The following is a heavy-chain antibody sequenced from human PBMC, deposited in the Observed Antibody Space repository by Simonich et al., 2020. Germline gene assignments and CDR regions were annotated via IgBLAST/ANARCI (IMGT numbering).Heavy chain of an antibody. D-gene: IGHD2-2*01. CDR2: INSDRSSK. Sequence: EVQLVESGGGLVQPGGSLRLSCAASGFTFSSYLLIWVRQAPGKGLGWVQSINSDRSSKNYADYWKGRFTIARDNAKNTLYLQMNSLRAEDTAVYYCASFNVVTAADAFDIWGQGTMVTVSS. J-gene: IGHJ3*02. CDR3: ASFNVVTAADAFDI. V-gene: IGHV3-74*01. CDR1: GFTFSSYL.